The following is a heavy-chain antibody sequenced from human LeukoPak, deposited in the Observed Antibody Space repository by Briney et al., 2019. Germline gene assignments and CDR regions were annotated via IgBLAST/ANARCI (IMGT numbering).Heavy chain of an antibody. CDR2: IYYSGST. D-gene: IGHD3-3*01. CDR1: GGSISSYY. Sequence: SETLSLTCTVSGGSISSYYWSWIRQPPGKGLGWIGYIYYSGSTNYNPSLKSRVTISVDTSKNQFSLKLSSVTAADTAVYYCARRSDTIFGVGSAFDIWGQGTMVTVSS. V-gene: IGHV4-59*08. CDR3: ARRSDTIFGVGSAFDI. J-gene: IGHJ3*02.